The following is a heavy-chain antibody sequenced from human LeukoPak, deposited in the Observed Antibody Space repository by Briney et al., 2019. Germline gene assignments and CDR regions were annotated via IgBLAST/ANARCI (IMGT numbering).Heavy chain of an antibody. CDR2: INHSGST. V-gene: IGHV4-34*01. Sequence: RPSETLSLTCAVYGGSSSGYYWSWIRQPPGKGLEWIGEINHSGSTNYNPSLKSRVTISVDTSKNQFSLKLSSVTAADTAVYYCARGGNLNWFDPWGQGTLVTVSS. CDR3: ARGGNLNWFDP. D-gene: IGHD3-10*01. CDR1: GGSSSGYY. J-gene: IGHJ5*02.